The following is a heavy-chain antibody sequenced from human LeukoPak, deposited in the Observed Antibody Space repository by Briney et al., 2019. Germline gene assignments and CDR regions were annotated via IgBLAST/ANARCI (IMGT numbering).Heavy chain of an antibody. Sequence: SETLSLTCAVYGGSFSGYYWSWIRQPPGKGLEWIGEINHSGSTNYNPSLKSRVTISVDTSKNQFSLKLSSVTAADTAVYYCASEDGDYGGRVYWGQGTLVTVSS. V-gene: IGHV4-34*01. D-gene: IGHD4-17*01. J-gene: IGHJ4*02. CDR1: GGSFSGYY. CDR3: ASEDGDYGGRVY. CDR2: INHSGST.